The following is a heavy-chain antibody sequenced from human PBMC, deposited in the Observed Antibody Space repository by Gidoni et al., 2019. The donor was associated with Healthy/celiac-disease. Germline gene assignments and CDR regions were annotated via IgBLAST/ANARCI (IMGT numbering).Heavy chain of an antibody. Sequence: QLQLQESGPGLVKPSETLSLTCTVSGGSISSSSYYWGWIRPPPGKGLEWIGSIYYSGSTYYNPSLKSRVTISVDTSKNQFSLKLSSVTAADTAVYYCARHTVAYYYYGMDVWGQGTTVTVSS. CDR3: ARHTVAYYYYGMDV. V-gene: IGHV4-39*01. J-gene: IGHJ6*02. CDR1: GGSISSSSYY. CDR2: IYYSGST. D-gene: IGHD4-17*01.